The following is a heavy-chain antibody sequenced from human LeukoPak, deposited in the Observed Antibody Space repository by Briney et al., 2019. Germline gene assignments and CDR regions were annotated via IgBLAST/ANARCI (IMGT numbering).Heavy chain of an antibody. CDR1: GFTFRSYE. Sequence: SGGYLRLSCAASGFTFRSYEMNWVRQAPGKGLEWVSYITSSGSTIYYADSVKGRFTISRDNAKNSLYLQMNSLRAEDTAVYYCARANYYDISGYDYWGQGTLVTVSS. CDR2: ITSSGSTI. D-gene: IGHD3-22*01. CDR3: ARANYYDISGYDY. V-gene: IGHV3-48*03. J-gene: IGHJ4*02.